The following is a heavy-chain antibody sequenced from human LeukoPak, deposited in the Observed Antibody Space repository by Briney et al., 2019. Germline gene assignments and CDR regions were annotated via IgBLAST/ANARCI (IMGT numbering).Heavy chain of an antibody. CDR3: ARAGRRGSWFDP. D-gene: IGHD2-15*01. CDR2: MNPNNGDT. J-gene: IGHJ5*02. Sequence: GASVKASCKASGYTFTDNYIHWGRQAPGQGLKWMGWMNPNNGDTAYAQKFQGRFTMTRDTSITTAYMELRSLRSDDTAVYYCARAGRRGSWFDPWGQGTLVTVSS. CDR1: GYTFTDNY. V-gene: IGHV1-2*02.